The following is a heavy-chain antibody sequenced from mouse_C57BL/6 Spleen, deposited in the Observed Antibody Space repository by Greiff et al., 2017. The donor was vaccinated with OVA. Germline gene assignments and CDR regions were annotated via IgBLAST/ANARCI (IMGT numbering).Heavy chain of an antibody. J-gene: IGHJ2*01. CDR3: TRRFGNGYSYFDY. V-gene: IGHV1-15*01. D-gene: IGHD2-3*01. CDR2: IDPETGGT. CDR1: GYTFTDYE. Sequence: QVQLQQSGAELVRPGASVTLSCKASGYTFTDYEMHWVKQTPVHGLEWIGAIDPETGGTAYNQKFKGKAILTADKSSSTAYMELRSLTSEDSAVYYCTRRFGNGYSYFDYWGQGTTLTVSS.